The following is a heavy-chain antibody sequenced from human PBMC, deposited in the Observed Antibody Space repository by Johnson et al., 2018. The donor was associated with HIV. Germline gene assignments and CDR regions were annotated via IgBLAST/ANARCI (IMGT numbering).Heavy chain of an antibody. V-gene: IGHV3-30-3*01. CDR2: ISYDGTNK. Sequence: QVQLVESGGGVVQPGRSLRLSCAASGFTFSSYAMHWVRQAPGKGLEWVAIISYDGTNKYYADSVKGRFTISRDNSKNTLYLQMNSLRAEDTAVYYCAKEEDIWRLGLYRAFDIWGQGTMVTVSS. D-gene: IGHD2-15*01. CDR1: GFTFSSYA. CDR3: AKEEDIWRLGLYRAFDI. J-gene: IGHJ3*02.